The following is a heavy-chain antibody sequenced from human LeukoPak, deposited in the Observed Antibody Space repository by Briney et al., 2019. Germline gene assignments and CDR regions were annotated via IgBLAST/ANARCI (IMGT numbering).Heavy chain of an antibody. V-gene: IGHV4-38-2*02. Sequence: SETLSLTCAVSGDSISSGYCWGWIRQPPGKGLEWIGSICYSGSTYYNPSLKSRVTISVDTSKNQFSLKLKSVTAADTAVYYCARDYGYSSAADAFDIWGQGTTVTVSS. CDR3: ARDYGYSSAADAFDI. J-gene: IGHJ3*02. CDR1: GDSISSGYC. CDR2: ICYSGST. D-gene: IGHD6-19*01.